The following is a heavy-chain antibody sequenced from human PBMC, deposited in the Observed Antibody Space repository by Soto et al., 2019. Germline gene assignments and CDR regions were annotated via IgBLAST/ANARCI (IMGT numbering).Heavy chain of an antibody. CDR3: ARDLLYYYDSSGYYYEGYFDY. D-gene: IGHD3-22*01. V-gene: IGHV3-21*01. Sequence: GGSLRLSCAASGFTFSSYSMNWVRQAPGKGLEWVSSISSSSSYIYYADSVKGRFTISRDNAKNSLYLQMNSLRAEDTAVYYCARDLLYYYDSSGYYYEGYFDYWGQGTLVTVSS. CDR1: GFTFSSYS. J-gene: IGHJ4*02. CDR2: ISSSSSYI.